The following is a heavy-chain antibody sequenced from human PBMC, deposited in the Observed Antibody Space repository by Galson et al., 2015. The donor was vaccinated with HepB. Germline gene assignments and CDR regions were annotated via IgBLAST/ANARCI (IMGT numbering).Heavy chain of an antibody. CDR1: GYTFTSYG. CDR3: ARDERFVVANEMGY. V-gene: IGHV1-18*01. D-gene: IGHD2-2*01. Sequence: SVKVSCKASGYTFTSYGISWVRQAPGQGLEWMGWISAYNGNTNYAQKLQGRVTMTTDTSTSTAYMELRSLRSDDTAVYYCARDERFVVANEMGYWGQGTLVTVSS. CDR2: ISAYNGNT. J-gene: IGHJ4*02.